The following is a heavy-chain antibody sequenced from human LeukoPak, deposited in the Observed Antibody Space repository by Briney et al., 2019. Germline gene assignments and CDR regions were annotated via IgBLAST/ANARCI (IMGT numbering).Heavy chain of an antibody. V-gene: IGHV3-21*01. CDR2: ISSSSSYI. D-gene: IGHD2-15*01. CDR3: ARDNQPRSSGAFDY. CDR1: GFTFSGYS. J-gene: IGHJ4*02. Sequence: PGGSLRLSCAASGFTFSGYSMNWVRQAPGKGLEWVSSISSSSSYIYYADSVKGRFTISRDNAKNSLYLQMNSLRAEDTAVYYCARDNQPRSSGAFDYWGQGTLVTVSS.